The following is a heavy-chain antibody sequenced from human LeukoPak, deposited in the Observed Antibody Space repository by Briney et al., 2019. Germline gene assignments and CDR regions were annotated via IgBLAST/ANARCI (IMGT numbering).Heavy chain of an antibody. CDR3: ARDREYSYGPDY. CDR2: IIPIFGTA. CDR1: GGTFSSYA. D-gene: IGHD5-18*01. V-gene: IGHV1-69*13. J-gene: IGHJ4*02. Sequence: SVKVSCKASGGTFSSYAISWVRQAPGQGLEWMGGIIPIFGTANYAQKFQGRVTITADESTSTAYMEQSSLRSEDAAVYYCARDREYSYGPDYWGQGTLVTVSS.